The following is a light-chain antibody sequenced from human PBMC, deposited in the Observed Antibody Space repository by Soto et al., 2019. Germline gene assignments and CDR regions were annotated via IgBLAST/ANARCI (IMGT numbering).Light chain of an antibody. V-gene: IGLV2-14*02. CDR2: EAN. J-gene: IGLJ1*01. CDR1: SNDIGGYNL. Sequence: QSALTQPASVSGSPGQSITISCTGTSNDIGGYNLVSWYQQHPGKAPKLIIYEANKRPSGVSDRFSGSRSGTTASLTVSGLQAEDEADYHCSSYAGGKNFYVFGTGTKLTVL. CDR3: SSYAGGKNFYV.